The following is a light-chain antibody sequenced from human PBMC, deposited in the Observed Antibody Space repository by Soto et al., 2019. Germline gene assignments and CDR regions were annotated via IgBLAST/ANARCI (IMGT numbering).Light chain of an antibody. Sequence: ESVLTQSPGTLSLSPGERATLSCRASQSGSSSYLAWYQQKHGQAPRLLIYGASSWATGIPDSCSGSGSGTDFTLTISRREPEDFAVYYCQQYGSSPRITFGPGTKVDIK. CDR3: QQYGSSPRIT. CDR1: QSGSSSY. J-gene: IGKJ3*01. CDR2: GAS. V-gene: IGKV3-20*01.